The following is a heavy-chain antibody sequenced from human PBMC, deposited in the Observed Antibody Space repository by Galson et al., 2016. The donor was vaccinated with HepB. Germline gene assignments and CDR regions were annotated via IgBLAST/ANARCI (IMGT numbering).Heavy chain of an antibody. CDR2: INPNSGGT. V-gene: IGHV1-2*02. Sequence: SVKVSCKASGYTFTGYYMHWVRQAPGQGLEWMGWINPNSGGTNYAQKFQGRVSMTRDTSISTAYMELSRLRSDDTAVYYCARDYGDNSFYAMDVWGQGTAVSVSS. J-gene: IGHJ6*02. D-gene: IGHD4-17*01. CDR3: ARDYGDNSFYAMDV. CDR1: GYTFTGYY.